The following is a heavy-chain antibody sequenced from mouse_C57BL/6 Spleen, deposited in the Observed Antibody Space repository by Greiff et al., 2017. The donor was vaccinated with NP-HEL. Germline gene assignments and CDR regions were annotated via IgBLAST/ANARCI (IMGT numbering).Heavy chain of an antibody. D-gene: IGHD1-1*01. Sequence: VQLQQPGAELVRPGSSVKLSCKASGYTFTSYWMHWVKQRPIQGLEWIGNIDPSDSETHYNQKFKDKATLTVDKSSSTAYMQLSSLTSEDSAVYYCAREGYYGGFDYWGQGTTLTVSS. J-gene: IGHJ2*01. V-gene: IGHV1-52*01. CDR1: GYTFTSYW. CDR3: AREGYYGGFDY. CDR2: IDPSDSET.